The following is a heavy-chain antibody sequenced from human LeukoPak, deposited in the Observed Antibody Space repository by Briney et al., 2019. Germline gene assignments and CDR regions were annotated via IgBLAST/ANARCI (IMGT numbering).Heavy chain of an antibody. CDR1: GFTFSSYS. CDR3: ARGSMNYAVFDY. CDR2: ISSSGSYI. D-gene: IGHD1-7*01. J-gene: IGHJ4*02. Sequence: PGGSLRLSCAASGFTFSSYSMNWVRQAPGKGLEWVSSISSSGSYIYYADSVKGRFTISRDNAKNSLYLQMNSLRAEDTAVYYCARGSMNYAVFDYWGQGTLVTVSS. V-gene: IGHV3-21*01.